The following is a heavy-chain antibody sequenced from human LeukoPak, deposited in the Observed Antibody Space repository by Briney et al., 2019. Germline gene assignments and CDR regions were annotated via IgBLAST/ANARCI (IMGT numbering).Heavy chain of an antibody. Sequence: PGGSLRLSCAASGFIFRDYYMSWIRQAPGKGLEWVSYISTSGTTIYYADSVKGRFTISRDNAKNSLYLQTNSLRAEDTAVYYCARKQGGYNYGYYYYMDVWGEGTTVTVSS. J-gene: IGHJ6*03. CDR2: ISTSGTTI. CDR1: GFIFRDYY. CDR3: ARKQGGYNYGYYYYMDV. V-gene: IGHV3-11*01. D-gene: IGHD5-24*01.